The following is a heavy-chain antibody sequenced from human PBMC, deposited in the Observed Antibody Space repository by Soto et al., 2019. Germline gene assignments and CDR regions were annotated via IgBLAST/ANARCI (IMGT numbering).Heavy chain of an antibody. CDR3: ARGTADRNSHS. V-gene: IGHV3-48*01. J-gene: IGHJ5*01. CDR2: ISSSSSTI. CDR1: AFMSRTSV. Sequence: RGPLRLSYAASAFMSRTSVMNGSRQALVKGMELVSYISSSSSTIYYADAVKGRFTISRDNSKNSLYLQMNSMRAEDTSVYFSARGTADRNSHSRRQGPLVTV. D-gene: IGHD3-22*01.